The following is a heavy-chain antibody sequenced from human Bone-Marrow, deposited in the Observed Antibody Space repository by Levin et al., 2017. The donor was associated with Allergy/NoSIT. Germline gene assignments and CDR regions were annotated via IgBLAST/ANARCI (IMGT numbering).Heavy chain of an antibody. Sequence: AASVKVSCKASGYTFTGFYMHWVRQAPGQGLEWMGRINPNSGGINYAQKFQGRVTMTRDTSINTAYMELSRLTSDDTAVYYCAREDYGDHFDYWGQGTLVTVSS. V-gene: IGHV1-2*06. D-gene: IGHD4-17*01. CDR3: AREDYGDHFDY. J-gene: IGHJ4*02. CDR2: INPNSGGI. CDR1: GYTFTGFY.